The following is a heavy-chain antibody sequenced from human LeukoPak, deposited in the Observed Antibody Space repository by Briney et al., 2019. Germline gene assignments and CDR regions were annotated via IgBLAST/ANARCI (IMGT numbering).Heavy chain of an antibody. CDR2: INEDGRGT. Sequence: GGSLRLSCAVSGFTLNSNWIHWVRQAPGQGLVWVSRINEDGRGTSYADSVKGRFTISKDDAKNTVYLQMNSLRAEDTAVYFEHWGQGTLVTVSS. J-gene: IGHJ1*01. CDR1: GFTLNSNW. V-gene: IGHV3-74*01. CDR3: H.